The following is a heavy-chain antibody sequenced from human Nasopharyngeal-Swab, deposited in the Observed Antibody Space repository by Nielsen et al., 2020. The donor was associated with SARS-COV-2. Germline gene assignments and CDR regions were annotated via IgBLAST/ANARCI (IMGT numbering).Heavy chain of an antibody. CDR2: MNPNSGNT. CDR1: GYTFTSYD. V-gene: IGHV1-8*01. J-gene: IGHJ6*03. D-gene: IGHD5-24*01. Sequence: ASVKVSCKASGYTFTSYDINWVRQATGQGLEWMGWMNPNSGNTGYAQKFQGRVTMTRNTSISTAYMELSSLRSEDTAVYYCARNLEMATILRGYYYYYMDVWGKGTTVTVSS. CDR3: ARNLEMATILRGYYYYYMDV.